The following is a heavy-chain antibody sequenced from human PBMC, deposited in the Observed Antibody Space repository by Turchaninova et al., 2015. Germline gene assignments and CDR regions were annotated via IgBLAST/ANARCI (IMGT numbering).Heavy chain of an antibody. J-gene: IGHJ4*02. D-gene: IGHD2-15*01. Sequence: GGSLRLSCAASGFTFSNYWMIWVRQAPGKGLEWVANIKQDGSEKYYVDSEKGRFTISRDNAKNTLYLQMSSLRAEETAVYDWARGLWDVVVAPASVPNTHFDYWGQGILVTVSS. CDR1: GFTFSNYW. CDR2: IKQDGSEK. V-gene: IGHV3-7*03. CDR3: ARGLWDVVVAPASVPNTHFDY.